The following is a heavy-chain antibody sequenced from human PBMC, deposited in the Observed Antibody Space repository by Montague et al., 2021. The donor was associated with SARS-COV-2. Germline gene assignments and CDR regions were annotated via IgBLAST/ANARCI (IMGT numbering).Heavy chain of an antibody. J-gene: IGHJ6*02. CDR3: ARQLRVRRTWQVGDYNHYGMDV. CDR2: IYYSGST. Sequence: SETLFLTCTVSGGSISNYHWNWIRQPPGKGLEWIVYIYYSGSTNYNPSLQSRVTISVDTSRNQFSLRLTSVTAADTAVYYCARQLRVRRTWQVGDYNHYGMDVWGQGTTVSVSS. V-gene: IGHV4-59*08. CDR1: GGSISNYH. D-gene: IGHD3-10*01.